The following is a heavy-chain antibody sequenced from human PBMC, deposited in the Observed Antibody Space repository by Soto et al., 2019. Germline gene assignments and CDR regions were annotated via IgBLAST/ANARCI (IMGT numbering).Heavy chain of an antibody. CDR2: IYYSGST. CDR3: ARATKRNYYDSSGLFDY. J-gene: IGHJ4*02. D-gene: IGHD3-22*01. CDR1: GGSISSGDYY. Sequence: SETLSLTCTVSGGSISSGDYYWSWIRQPPGKGLEWIGYIYYSGSTYYNPSLKSRVTISVDTSKNQFSLKLSSVTAADTAVYYCARATKRNYYDSSGLFDYWGQGTLVTVSS. V-gene: IGHV4-30-4*01.